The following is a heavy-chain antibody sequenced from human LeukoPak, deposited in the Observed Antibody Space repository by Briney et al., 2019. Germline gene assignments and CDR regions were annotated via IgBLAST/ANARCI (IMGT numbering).Heavy chain of an antibody. J-gene: IGHJ4*02. CDR3: ARRSDWNIDY. D-gene: IGHD1/OR15-1a*01. CDR1: GFTFRTSW. CDR2: INPDGSAE. V-gene: IGHV3-7*01. Sequence: GGSLRLSCAASGFTFRTSWMSWVRQAPGKGLEWVANINPDGSAEYHVESVKGRFTISRDNAQNSLYVQMNSLRVEDTAVYYCARRSDWNIDYWGQGTLVTVSS.